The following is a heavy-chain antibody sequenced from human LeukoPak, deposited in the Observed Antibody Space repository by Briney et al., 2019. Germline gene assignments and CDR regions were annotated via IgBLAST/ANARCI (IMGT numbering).Heavy chain of an antibody. D-gene: IGHD5-24*01. Sequence: GESLRLSCAASGFSFSNYWMSWVRQSPEKGLEWVANIKEDGSARYHVDSVKGRFTISRDNPKNSLYLQMGSLRADDTAMCYCARDPRDDHNSLDYWGQGTQVTVSS. CDR1: GFSFSNYW. J-gene: IGHJ4*02. CDR2: IKEDGSAR. CDR3: ARDPRDDHNSLDY. V-gene: IGHV3-7*03.